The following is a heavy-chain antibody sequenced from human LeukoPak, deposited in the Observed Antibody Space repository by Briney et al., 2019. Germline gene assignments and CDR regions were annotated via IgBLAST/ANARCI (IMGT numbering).Heavy chain of an antibody. V-gene: IGHV3-7*03. CDR3: ATSADSSGND. Sequence: GGSLRLSCATSGFTFSNYWMSWVRQAPGKGLEWVANIKGDGSYKYYVDSVKGRFTISRDNAKSSVYLQMNTLRAEDTAVYYCATSADSSGNDWGQGTLVTVSS. J-gene: IGHJ4*02. CDR2: IKGDGSYK. D-gene: IGHD3-22*01. CDR1: GFTFSNYW.